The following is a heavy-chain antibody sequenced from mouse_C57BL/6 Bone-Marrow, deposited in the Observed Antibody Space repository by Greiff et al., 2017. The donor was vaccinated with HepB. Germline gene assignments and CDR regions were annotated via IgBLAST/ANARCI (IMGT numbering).Heavy chain of an antibody. CDR2: IDPSDSYT. V-gene: IGHV1-50*01. CDR3: ARRAGYYGSSYHFDV. CDR1: GYTFTSYW. J-gene: IGHJ1*03. Sequence: VQLQQPGAELVKPGASVKLSCKASGYTFTSYWMQWVKQRPGQGLEWIGEIDPSDSYTNYNQKFKGKATLTVDTSSSTAYMQLSSLTSEDSAVYYCARRAGYYGSSYHFDVWGTGTTVTVSS. D-gene: IGHD1-1*01.